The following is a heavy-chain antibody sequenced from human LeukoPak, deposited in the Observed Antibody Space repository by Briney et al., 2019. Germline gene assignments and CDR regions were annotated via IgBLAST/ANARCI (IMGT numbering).Heavy chain of an antibody. J-gene: IGHJ6*03. CDR1: GFTFSSYS. V-gene: IGHV3-21*01. CDR2: ISSSSSYI. Sequence: GGSLRLSCAASGFTFSSYSMNWVRQAPGKGLEWVSSISSSSSYIYYADSVKGRFTISRDNAKNSLYLQMNSLRAEDTAVYYCAKDSGRYYMDVWGKGTTVTVSS. D-gene: IGHD6-19*01. CDR3: AKDSGRYYMDV.